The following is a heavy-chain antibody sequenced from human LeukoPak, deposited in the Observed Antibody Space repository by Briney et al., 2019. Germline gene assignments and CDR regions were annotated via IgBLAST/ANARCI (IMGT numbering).Heavy chain of an antibody. CDR3: ATVPSAARRDI. J-gene: IGHJ3*02. D-gene: IGHD6-6*01. Sequence: GGSLRLSCAASGFTFSTYWMSWVRQAPGRGLEWMANIKQDGSEKYYVDSVEGRFTISRDNAKNSLYLQMNSLRADDTAVYYCATVPSAARRDIWGQGTMATVSS. CDR2: IKQDGSEK. CDR1: GFTFSTYW. V-gene: IGHV3-7*01.